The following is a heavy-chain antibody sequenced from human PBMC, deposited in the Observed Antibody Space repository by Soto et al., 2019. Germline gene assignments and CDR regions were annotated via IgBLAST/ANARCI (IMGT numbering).Heavy chain of an antibody. D-gene: IGHD3-16*01. CDR1: GGSISSYY. J-gene: IGHJ5*02. CDR2: INYSGST. Sequence: QVQLQESGPGLVKASETLSLTCTVSGGSISSYYWSWIRQPPGKTLEWIGYINYSGSTNYNPSLKSRVTISVDTSKNQFSLKLSSVTAADTAMYYCARGGTYSRLIIGDWFDPWGQGNLVTVSS. V-gene: IGHV4-59*01. CDR3: ARGGTYSRLIIGDWFDP.